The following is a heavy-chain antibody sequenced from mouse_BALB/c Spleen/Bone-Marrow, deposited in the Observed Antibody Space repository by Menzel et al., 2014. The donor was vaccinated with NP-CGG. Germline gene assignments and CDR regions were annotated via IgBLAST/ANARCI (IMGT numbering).Heavy chain of an antibody. CDR2: IDPYSGGT. D-gene: IGHD2-14*01. CDR1: GYAFTNYN. CDR3: SRWVLAYFDY. Sequence: VQLKESGPELVKPGASVKVSCKASGYAFTNYNMNWVKQSHGKSLEWIGYIDPYSGGTNYNQKFRGKATLTVDKSSSTAYMHLNSLTSEDSAVYYCSRWVLAYFDYWGQGTTLTVSS. V-gene: IGHV1S135*01. J-gene: IGHJ2*01.